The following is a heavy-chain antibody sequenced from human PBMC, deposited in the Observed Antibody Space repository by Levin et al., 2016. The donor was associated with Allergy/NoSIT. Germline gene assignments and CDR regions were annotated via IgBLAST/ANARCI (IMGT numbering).Heavy chain of an antibody. CDR3: ARTLGYCSSTSCYDRGDYYYYMDV. J-gene: IGHJ6*03. Sequence: SETLSLTCTVSGGSISSYYWSWIRQPPGKGLEWIGYIYYSGSTNYNPSLKSRVTISVDTSKNQFSLKLGSVTAADTAVYYCARTLGYCSSTSCYDRGDYYYYMDVWGKGTTVTVSS. CDR1: GGSISSYY. V-gene: IGHV4-59*13. CDR2: IYYSGST. D-gene: IGHD2-2*01.